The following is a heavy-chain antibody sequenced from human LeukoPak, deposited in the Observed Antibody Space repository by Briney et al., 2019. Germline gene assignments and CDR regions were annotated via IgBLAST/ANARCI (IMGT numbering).Heavy chain of an antibody. J-gene: IGHJ6*04. CDR2: ISSSGSTM. V-gene: IGHV3-48*04. Sequence: GGSLRLSCAASGFTFSSYSMNWVRQAPGKGLEWVSYISSSGSTMYYADSVKGRFTISRDNAKNSLYLQMNSLRAEDTAVYYCAELGITMIGGVWGKGTTVIISS. D-gene: IGHD3-10*02. CDR1: GFTFSSYS. CDR3: AELGITMIGGV.